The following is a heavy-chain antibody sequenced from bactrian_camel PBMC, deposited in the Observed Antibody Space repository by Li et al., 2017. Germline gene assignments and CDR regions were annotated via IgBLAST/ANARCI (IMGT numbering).Heavy chain of an antibody. J-gene: IGHJ4*01. D-gene: IGHD1*01. Sequence: DVQLVESGGGLVQPGGSLRLSCAASGFTFSSYAMSWVRQAPGKGLEWVSSINRGGTTYYADSMKGRLTISRDNATNTVYLQMNSLKSEDTALYYCATREPSAGVRFRYWGQGTQVTVS. CDR1: GFTFSSYA. CDR2: INRGGTT. CDR3: ATREPSAGVRFRY. V-gene: IGHV3S35*01.